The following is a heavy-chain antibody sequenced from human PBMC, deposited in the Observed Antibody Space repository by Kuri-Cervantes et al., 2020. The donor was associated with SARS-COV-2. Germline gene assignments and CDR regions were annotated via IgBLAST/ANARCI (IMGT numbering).Heavy chain of an antibody. V-gene: IGHV1-2*02. CDR1: GYTFTGYY. CDR2: INPNSGGT. CDR3: ARDPREYYYDSSGTIRTEESYFDY. D-gene: IGHD3-22*01. Sequence: ASVKVSCKASGYTFTGYYMHWVRQAPGQGLEWMGWINPNSGGTNYAQKFQGRVTMTRDTSISTAYMELSRLRSDDTAVYYCARDPREYYYDSSGTIRTEESYFDYWGQGTQVTVSS. J-gene: IGHJ4*02.